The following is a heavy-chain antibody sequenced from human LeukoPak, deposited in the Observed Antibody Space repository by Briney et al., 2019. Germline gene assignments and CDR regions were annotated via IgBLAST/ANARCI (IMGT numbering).Heavy chain of an antibody. V-gene: IGHV4-59*01. J-gene: IGHJ5*02. D-gene: IGHD6-19*01. CDR2: IRYNGNT. CDR1: GGSIIGYW. Sequence: SETLSLTCTVSGGSIIGYWWSWIRQPPGKGLEWIGNIRYNGNTYSNPSLKSRVTISVDTSKNQFSMKLSSVTAADTAMYYCARYAALSGPNWLDPWGRGTLVTVSS. CDR3: ARYAALSGPNWLDP.